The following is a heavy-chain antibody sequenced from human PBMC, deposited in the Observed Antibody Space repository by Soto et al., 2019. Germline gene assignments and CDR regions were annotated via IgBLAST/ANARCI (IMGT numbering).Heavy chain of an antibody. J-gene: IGHJ6*02. D-gene: IGHD6-6*01. V-gene: IGHV1-2*04. CDR2: INPNSGGT. CDR1: GYTFTGYY. Sequence: GASVKVSCKASGYTFTGYYMHWVRQAPGQGLEWMGWINPNSGGTNYAQKFQGWVTMTGDTSISTAYMELSRLRSDDTAVYYCARDLRDSSSSDYYYYGIDGWAQGNTVTVSS. CDR3: ARDLRDSSSSDYYYYGIDG.